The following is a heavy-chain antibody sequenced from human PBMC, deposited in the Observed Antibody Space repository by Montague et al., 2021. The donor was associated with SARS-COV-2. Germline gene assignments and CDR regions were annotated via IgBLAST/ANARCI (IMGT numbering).Heavy chain of an antibody. CDR2: ISGSGGST. D-gene: IGHD3-10*01. V-gene: IGHV3-23*01. Sequence: SLRLSCAASGFTFSSYWMHWVRQAPGKGLEWVSAISGSGGSTYYADSVKGRFTISRDNSKNTLYLQMNSLRAEDTAVYYCAKAGDTMVRGVITSYYYYGMDVWGQGTTVTVSS. CDR3: AKAGDTMVRGVITSYYYYGMDV. CDR1: GFTFSSYW. J-gene: IGHJ6*02.